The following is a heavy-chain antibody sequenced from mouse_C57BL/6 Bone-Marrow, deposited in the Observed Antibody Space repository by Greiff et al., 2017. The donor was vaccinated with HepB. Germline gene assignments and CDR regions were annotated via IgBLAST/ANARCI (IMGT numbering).Heavy chain of an antibody. Sequence: EVKLMESGGGLVQPGGSLSLSCAASGFTFTDYYMSWVRQPPGKALEWLGFIRNKANGYTTEYSASVKGRFTISRDNSQSILYLQMNALRAEDSATYYCARYREGYPLMDYWGQGTSVTVSS. D-gene: IGHD2-2*01. CDR2: IRNKANGYTT. CDR3: ARYREGYPLMDY. CDR1: GFTFTDYY. J-gene: IGHJ4*01. V-gene: IGHV7-3*01.